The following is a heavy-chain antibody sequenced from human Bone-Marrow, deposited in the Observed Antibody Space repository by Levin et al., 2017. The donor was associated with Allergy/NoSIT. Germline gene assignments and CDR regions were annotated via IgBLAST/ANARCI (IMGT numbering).Heavy chain of an antibody. CDR1: GFTFSTFR. V-gene: IGHV3-74*01. D-gene: IGHD3-10*01. J-gene: IGHJ6*02. Sequence: ASVKVSCAASGFTFSTFRMHWVRQAPGKGLVWVSLINSDGSDTNYADSVKGRFTISRDNAKNTLSLQMDSLRAEDTAVYYCARDGGGLAVWGQGTTVTVSS. CDR3: ARDGGGLAV. CDR2: INSDGSDT.